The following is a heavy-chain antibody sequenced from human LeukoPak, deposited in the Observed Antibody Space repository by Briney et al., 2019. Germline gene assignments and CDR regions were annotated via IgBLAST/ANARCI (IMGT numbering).Heavy chain of an antibody. Sequence: SETLFLTCTVSGGSISSYDWSWIRQPAGNGLDWIGCIYSSGNTNYNPSLKSRVTMSVDTSKNQFSLKLTSVTAADTAVYYCARVYDSTGYYVDYWGQGTPVTVSS. V-gene: IGHV4-4*07. CDR1: GGSISSYD. CDR2: IYSSGNT. D-gene: IGHD3-22*01. J-gene: IGHJ4*02. CDR3: ARVYDSTGYYVDY.